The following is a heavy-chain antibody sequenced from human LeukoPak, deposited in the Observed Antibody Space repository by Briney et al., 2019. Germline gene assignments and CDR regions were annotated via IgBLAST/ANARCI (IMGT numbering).Heavy chain of an antibody. CDR3: ARTHSSGWYSVGYYYMDV. V-gene: IGHV1-18*04. J-gene: IGHJ6*03. CDR2: ISGYRGNT. CDR1: GYTFTSYG. D-gene: IGHD6-19*01. Sequence: GASVNVSCKASGYTFTSYGITWVRQAPGQGPEWMGWISGYRGNTNYAEKVQGRVTMTTDTSTSTAYMELRSLRSDDTAVYYCARTHSSGWYSVGYYYMDVWGKGTTVIVSS.